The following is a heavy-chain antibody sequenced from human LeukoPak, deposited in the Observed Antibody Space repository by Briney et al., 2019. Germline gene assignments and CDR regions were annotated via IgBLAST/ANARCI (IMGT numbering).Heavy chain of an antibody. CDR2: IYTSGST. D-gene: IGHD3-3*01. CDR3: AGDPYYDFWSGYSHYYYMDV. V-gene: IGHV4-4*07. J-gene: IGHJ6*03. Sequence: SETLSLTCTVSGGSISSYYWSWIRQPAGKGLEWIGRIYTSGSTNYNPSLKSRVTISVDTSKNQFSLKLSSVTAADTAVYYCAGDPYYDFWSGYSHYYYMDVWGKGTTVTVSS. CDR1: GGSISSYY.